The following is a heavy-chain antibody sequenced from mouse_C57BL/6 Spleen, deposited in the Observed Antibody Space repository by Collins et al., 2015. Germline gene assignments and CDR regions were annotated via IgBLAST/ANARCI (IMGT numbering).Heavy chain of an antibody. CDR1: LLHHRVVI. D-gene: IGHD1-1*01. J-gene: IGHJ3*01. CDR3: ARGLLRYTFAY. Sequence: DVQLQESGPGLRETFSVSVSHLLCHWLLHHRVVILELDPAVSRNKLEWMGYISYDGSNNYNPSLKNRISITRDTSKNQFFLKLNSVTTEDTATYYCARGLLRYTFAYWGQGTLVTVSA. CDR2: ISYDGSN. V-gene: IGHV3-6*02.